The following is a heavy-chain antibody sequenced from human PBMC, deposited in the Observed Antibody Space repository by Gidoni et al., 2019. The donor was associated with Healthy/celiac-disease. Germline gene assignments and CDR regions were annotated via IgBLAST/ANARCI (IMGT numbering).Heavy chain of an antibody. CDR3: ARIVDTAMAAAFDI. Sequence: QVQLVEPGGGVVQPGRSLRPPCSASGFPFSSYGMHWARQAPGKGLEWVAVRWYDGSNKYYAESVKGRFTISRDNSKNTLYLQMNSLRAEDTAVYYCARIVDTAMAAAFDIWGQGTMVTVSS. D-gene: IGHD5-18*01. CDR1: GFPFSSYG. CDR2: RWYDGSNK. J-gene: IGHJ3*02. V-gene: IGHV3-33*01.